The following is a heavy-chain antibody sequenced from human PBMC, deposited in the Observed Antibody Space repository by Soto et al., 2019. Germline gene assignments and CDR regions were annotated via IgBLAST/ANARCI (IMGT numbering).Heavy chain of an antibody. V-gene: IGHV3-30*18. CDR1: GFTFSSYG. CDR2: ISYDGSNK. Sequence: GGSLRLSCAASGFTFSSYGMHWVRQAPGKGLEWVAVISYDGSNKYYADSVKGRFTISRDNSKNTLYLQMNSLRAEDTAVYYCAKDESSNTKGAFDIWGQGTMVTVSS. J-gene: IGHJ3*02. D-gene: IGHD6-13*01. CDR3: AKDESSNTKGAFDI.